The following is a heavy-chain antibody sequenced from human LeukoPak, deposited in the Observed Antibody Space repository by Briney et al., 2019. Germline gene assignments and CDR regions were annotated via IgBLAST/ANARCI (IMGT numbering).Heavy chain of an antibody. CDR3: ARDRDSSSLYDY. CDR2: ISSSGSTI. D-gene: IGHD6-13*01. J-gene: IGHJ4*02. Sequence: GGSLRLSCAASGSTFSSYEMNWVRQAPGKGLEWVSYISSSGSTIYYADSVKGRFTISRDNAKNSLYLQMNSLRAEDTAVYYCARDRDSSSLYDYWGQGTLVTVSS. CDR1: GSTFSSYE. V-gene: IGHV3-48*03.